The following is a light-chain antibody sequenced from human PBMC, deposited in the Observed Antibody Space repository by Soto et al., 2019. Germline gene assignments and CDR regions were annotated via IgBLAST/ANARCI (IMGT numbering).Light chain of an antibody. CDR1: SSDVGSYSR. V-gene: IGLV2-18*02. J-gene: IGLJ1*01. CDR3: ASYTSSSTLRYV. CDR2: DVS. Sequence: QSALTQPPSVSGSPGQSVTISCTGTSSDVGSYSRVSWYQQPPGTAPKLMIYDVSNRPSGVPDRFSGSKSGHTASLTISGLQPDDEADYYCASYTSSSTLRYVFGTGTKVTVL.